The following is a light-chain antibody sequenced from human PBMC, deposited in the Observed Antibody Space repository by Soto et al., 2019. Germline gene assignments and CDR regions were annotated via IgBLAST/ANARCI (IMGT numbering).Light chain of an antibody. Sequence: QSVLTDPPSASGTPGQRVTISFSGSNSNIGSNYVHWYQHLPGTAPKLLICRNNQRPSGVPDRFFGSKSGTSASLAISGLRSEDEADYYCAAWDDSLSGFYVFGTGTKVTVL. J-gene: IGLJ1*01. CDR2: RNN. CDR3: AAWDDSLSGFYV. V-gene: IGLV1-47*01. CDR1: NSNIGSNY.